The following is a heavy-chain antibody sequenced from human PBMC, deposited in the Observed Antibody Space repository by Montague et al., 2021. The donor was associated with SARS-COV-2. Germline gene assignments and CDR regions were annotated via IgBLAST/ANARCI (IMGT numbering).Heavy chain of an antibody. CDR1: GGSIGAYY. CDR3: ARESRLKYLEWSGSRYDYYGMDV. J-gene: IGHJ6*02. CDR2: ISSSGTT. Sequence: SETLPLTCTVSGGSIGAYYWSWIRQPPGKGPEWIAYISSSGTTNYNPSLKSRITVSVDTSRNQLSLKLSSVTAADSAVYYCARESRLKYLEWSGSRYDYYGMDVWGQGTTVTVSS. V-gene: IGHV4-59*01. D-gene: IGHD3-3*01.